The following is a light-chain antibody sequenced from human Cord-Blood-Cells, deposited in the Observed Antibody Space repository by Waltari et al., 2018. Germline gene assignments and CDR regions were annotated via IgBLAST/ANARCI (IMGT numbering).Light chain of an antibody. Sequence: DIVMTQSPDSLAVSLGERATINCKSSQSVLYSSNNKNYLAWYQQKPGQPPKLLIYWASTRESGVPVRFSGSASVTDFTLTISSLQAEDVAVYYCQQYYSTPYTFGQGTKLEIK. CDR1: QSVLYSSNNKNY. J-gene: IGKJ2*01. CDR3: QQYYSTPYT. CDR2: WAS. V-gene: IGKV4-1*01.